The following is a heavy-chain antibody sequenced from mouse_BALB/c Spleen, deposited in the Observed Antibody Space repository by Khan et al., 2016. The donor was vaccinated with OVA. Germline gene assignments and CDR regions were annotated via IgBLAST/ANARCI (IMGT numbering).Heavy chain of an antibody. V-gene: IGHV3-8*02. CDR3: SRSYGSWAMDY. D-gene: IGHD1-1*01. CDR1: GDSITSGF. Sequence: VQLQQSGPSLVKPSQTLSLTCSVTGDSITSGFWNWIRKFPGNKFEYMGYVTYSGNTYYNPSLKSRISITRDTSKSQYYLQLNSVTTEDTATYSCSRSYGSWAMDYWGQGTSVTVSS. CDR2: VTYSGNT. J-gene: IGHJ4*01.